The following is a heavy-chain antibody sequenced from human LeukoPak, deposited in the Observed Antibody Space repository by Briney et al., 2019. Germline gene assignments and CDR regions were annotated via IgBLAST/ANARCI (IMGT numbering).Heavy chain of an antibody. CDR1: GGTFSSYA. V-gene: IGHV1-69*04. CDR2: IIPIFGIA. Sequence: SVKVSCKASGGTFSSYAISWVRQAPGQGLEWMGRIIPIFGIANYAQKIQGRVTSTADKSTSPAYMELSSLRSEDTAVYYCARSHPVLYSSSPLDYWGQGTLVTVSS. D-gene: IGHD6-6*01. CDR3: ARSHPVLYSSSPLDY. J-gene: IGHJ4*02.